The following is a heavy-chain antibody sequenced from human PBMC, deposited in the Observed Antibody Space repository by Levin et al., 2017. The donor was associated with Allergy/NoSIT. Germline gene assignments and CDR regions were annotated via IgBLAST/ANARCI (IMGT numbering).Heavy chain of an antibody. CDR1: GYTFTGYY. CDR2: INPNSGGT. CDR3: FSAPNNAFDI. D-gene: IGHD3-10*01. J-gene: IGHJ3*02. V-gene: IGHV1-2*02. Sequence: GESLKISCKASGYTFTGYYMHWVRQAPGQGLEWMGWINPNSGGTNYAQKFQGRVTMTRDTSISTAYMELSRLRSDDTAVYYCFSAPNNAFDIWGQGTMVTVSS.